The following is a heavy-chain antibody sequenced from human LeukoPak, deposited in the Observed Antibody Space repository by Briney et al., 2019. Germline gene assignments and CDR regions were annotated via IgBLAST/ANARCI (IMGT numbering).Heavy chain of an antibody. D-gene: IGHD6-13*01. CDR3: ARDKAAAGTWYFDY. V-gene: IGHV4-59*01. CDR2: IYYSGST. Sequence: SETLSLTCAVYGGSFSSYYWSCIRQPPGKGLEWIGYIYYSGSTNYNPSLKSRVTISVDTSKNQFSLKLSSVTAADTAVYYCARDKAAAGTWYFDYWGQGTLVTVSS. CDR1: GGSFSSYY. J-gene: IGHJ4*02.